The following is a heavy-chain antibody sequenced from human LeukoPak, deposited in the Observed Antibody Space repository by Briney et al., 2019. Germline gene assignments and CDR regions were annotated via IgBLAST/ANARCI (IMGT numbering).Heavy chain of an antibody. V-gene: IGHV3-30*18. CDR3: AKINNNDDY. CDR2: ISPDGNLE. Sequence: GGSLRLSCAASGFTFTTFGIHWVRQAPGKGLEWVAAISPDGNLEYCTDSVKGRFTISRDNPKNMIYLQMSSLRGEDSALYYCAKINNNDDYWGQGTLVTVSS. D-gene: IGHD1/OR15-1a*01. J-gene: IGHJ4*02. CDR1: GFTFTTFG.